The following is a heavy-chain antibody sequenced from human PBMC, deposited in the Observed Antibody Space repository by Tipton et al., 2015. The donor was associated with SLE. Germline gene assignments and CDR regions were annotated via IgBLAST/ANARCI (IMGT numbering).Heavy chain of an antibody. CDR2: IYHSGST. D-gene: IGHD5-12*01. Sequence: TLSLTCAVSGGSISSGGYSWSWIRQPPGKGLEWIGYIYHSGSTYYNPSLKSRVTISVDRSKNQFSLKLTSVTAADTAVYYCTRIVNIEAFDIWGQGTMVTVSS. CDR1: GGSISSGGYS. V-gene: IGHV4-30-2*01. J-gene: IGHJ3*02. CDR3: TRIVNIEAFDI.